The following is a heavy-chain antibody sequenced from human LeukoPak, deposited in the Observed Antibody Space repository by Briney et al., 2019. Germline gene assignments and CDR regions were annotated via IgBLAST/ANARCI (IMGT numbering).Heavy chain of an antibody. CDR1: GDTVSSNSAA. D-gene: IGHD3-22*01. V-gene: IGHV6-1*01. Sequence: PSQTLSLTCAISGDTVSSNSAAWNWIRQSPSRGLEWLGRTYYRSKWYNAYAVSVKSRITINPDASKKQYSLQLNSVTPEDTSVYYCARVSYDSICYVGSFDAFDIWGPGTMVTVSS. CDR3: ARVSYDSICYVGSFDAFDI. CDR2: TYYRSKWYN. J-gene: IGHJ3*02.